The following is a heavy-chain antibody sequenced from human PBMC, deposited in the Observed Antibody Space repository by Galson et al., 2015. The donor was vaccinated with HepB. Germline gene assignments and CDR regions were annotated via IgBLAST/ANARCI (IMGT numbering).Heavy chain of an antibody. D-gene: IGHD6-19*01. CDR2: SFFGGNT. V-gene: IGHV4-59*08. CDR3: ARHVMKGARGWYGHYYGMDV. CDR1: GGSTSYYY. Sequence: SETLSLTCTVSGGSTSYYYWSWIRQPPGKGLEWIGYSFFGGNTNYNPSLKSRVSISGDTSKNQFSLRLSSATAADTAAYYCARHVMKGARGWYGHYYGMDVWGQGTTVTVSS. J-gene: IGHJ6*02.